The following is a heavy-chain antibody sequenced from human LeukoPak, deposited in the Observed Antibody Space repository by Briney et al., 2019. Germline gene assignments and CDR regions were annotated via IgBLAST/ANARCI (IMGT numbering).Heavy chain of an antibody. D-gene: IGHD3-3*01. Sequence: GGSLRLSCAASGFTFSSYWMSWVRQAPGKGLEWVANIKQDGSEKYYVDSVKGRFTISRDNAKNSLYLQMNSLRAEDTAVYYCATGYDFWSGYYSPFDYWGQGTLVTVSS. V-gene: IGHV3-7*01. CDR3: ATGYDFWSGYYSPFDY. CDR1: GFTFSSYW. J-gene: IGHJ4*02. CDR2: IKQDGSEK.